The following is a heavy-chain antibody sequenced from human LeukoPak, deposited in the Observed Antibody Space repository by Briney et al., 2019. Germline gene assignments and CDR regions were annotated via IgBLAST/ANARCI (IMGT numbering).Heavy chain of an antibody. V-gene: IGHV3-7*01. D-gene: IGHD2-8*01. CDR2: INQDGSQK. J-gene: IGHJ4*02. CDR3: ARLKDDVTKLDY. CDR1: GFTFSTYW. Sequence: GESLKISCAASGFTFSTYWMSWVRQAPGKGLEWVASINQDGSQKRYVESVQGRFTISRDNTKNSLFLQMNSLRAEDTAVYYCARLKDDVTKLDYWGEGTLVTVS.